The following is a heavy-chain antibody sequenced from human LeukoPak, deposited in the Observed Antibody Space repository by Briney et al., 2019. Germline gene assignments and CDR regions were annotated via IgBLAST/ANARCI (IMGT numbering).Heavy chain of an antibody. J-gene: IGHJ3*02. CDR1: GFTFSSYG. CDR2: ISSSSSYI. CDR3: ASGFKTDAFDI. D-gene: IGHD3-10*01. Sequence: GGSLRLSCAASGFTFSSYGMNWVRQAPGKGLEWVSSISSSSSYIYYADSVKGRFTISRDNAKNSLYLQMNSLRAEDTAVYYCASGFKTDAFDIWGQGTMVTVSS. V-gene: IGHV3-21*01.